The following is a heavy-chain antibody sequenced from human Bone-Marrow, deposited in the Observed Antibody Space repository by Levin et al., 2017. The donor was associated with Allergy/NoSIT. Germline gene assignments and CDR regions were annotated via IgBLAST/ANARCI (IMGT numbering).Heavy chain of an antibody. D-gene: IGHD3-16*01. CDR1: GYTFKTYG. CDR2: ISAYNGKT. Sequence: ASVKVSCRASGYTFKTYGIAWVRQAPGAGLEWMAWISAYNGKTHYAENFQDRLTLTTDTSTYTDSMELTKLRSDDTAIYFCATFYDATVNGPNDAFETWGQGTLVTVSS. CDR3: ATFYDATVNGPNDAFET. V-gene: IGHV1-18*01. J-gene: IGHJ3*02.